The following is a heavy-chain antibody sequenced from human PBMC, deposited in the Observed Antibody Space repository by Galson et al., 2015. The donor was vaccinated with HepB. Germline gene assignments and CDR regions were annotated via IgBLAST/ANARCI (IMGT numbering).Heavy chain of an antibody. Sequence: SLRLSCAASGFTFGSYAMHWVRQAPGKGLEWVAVISYDGSNKYYADSVKGRFTISRDNSKSTLYLQMNSLRAEDTAVYYCARDPYDSSGYLGAYFDYWGQGTLVTVSS. V-gene: IGHV3-30*04. D-gene: IGHD3-22*01. J-gene: IGHJ4*02. CDR2: ISYDGSNK. CDR3: ARDPYDSSGYLGAYFDY. CDR1: GFTFGSYA.